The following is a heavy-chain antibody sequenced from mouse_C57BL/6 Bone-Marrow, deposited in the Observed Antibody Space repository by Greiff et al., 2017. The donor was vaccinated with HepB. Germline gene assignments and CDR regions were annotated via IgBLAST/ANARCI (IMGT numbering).Heavy chain of an antibody. CDR2: ISSGGSYT. D-gene: IGHD1-1*01. CDR1: GFTFSSYG. J-gene: IGHJ1*03. Sequence: EVHLVESGGDLVKPGGSLKLSCAASGFTFSSYGMSWVRQTPDKRLEWVATISSGGSYTYYPDSVKGRFTISRDNAKNTLYLQMSSLKSEDTAMYYCARRGRYYGSYWYFDVWGTGTTVTVSS. V-gene: IGHV5-6*01. CDR3: ARRGRYYGSYWYFDV.